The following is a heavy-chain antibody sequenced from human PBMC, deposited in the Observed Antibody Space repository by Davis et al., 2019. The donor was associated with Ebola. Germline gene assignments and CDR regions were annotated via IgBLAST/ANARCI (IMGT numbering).Heavy chain of an antibody. CDR3: ARGKYSGYDQNYYYYYGMDV. V-gene: IGHV4-59*08. CDR1: GGSFSSYY. D-gene: IGHD5-12*01. Sequence: GSLRLSCAVSGGSFSSYYWSWIRQPPGKGLEWIGYIYYSGSTNYNSSLKSRVTISVDTSKNQFSLKLSSVTAADTAVYYCARGKYSGYDQNYYYYYGMDVWGQGTTVTVSS. CDR2: IYYSGST. J-gene: IGHJ6*02.